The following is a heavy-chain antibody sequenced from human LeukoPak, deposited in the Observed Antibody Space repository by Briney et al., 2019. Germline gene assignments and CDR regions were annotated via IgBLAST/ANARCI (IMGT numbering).Heavy chain of an antibody. CDR3: ARDPYVSNFDY. CDR2: IKPDGSAE. J-gene: IGHJ4*02. CDR1: GFTFSSNW. D-gene: IGHD3-10*02. V-gene: IGHV3-7*03. Sequence: PGGSLRLSCATSGFTFSSNWMSWVRHAPGRGLEWVANIKPDGSAEYNAASVKGRFTVSRDNAQNSLYLHMHSLRVEDTAVYYCARDPYVSNFDYWGQGTLVTVSS.